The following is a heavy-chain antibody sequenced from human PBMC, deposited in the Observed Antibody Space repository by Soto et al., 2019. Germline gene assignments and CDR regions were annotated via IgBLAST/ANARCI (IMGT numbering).Heavy chain of an antibody. V-gene: IGHV1-18*01. J-gene: IGHJ5*02. CDR1: GYSFRTHG. D-gene: IGHD2-15*01. Sequence: QVQLVQSGAEVKTPGASVKVSCRASGYSFRTHGISWVRQAPGLGLEWMGRISTYDDKTNFPQKFQGRITMTTDTSTSTAYMELRSLRSDDTAVYFCARDLGYCNSSGCFRNWFDPWGQGTLVTVSS. CDR3: ARDLGYCNSSGCFRNWFDP. CDR2: ISTYDDKT.